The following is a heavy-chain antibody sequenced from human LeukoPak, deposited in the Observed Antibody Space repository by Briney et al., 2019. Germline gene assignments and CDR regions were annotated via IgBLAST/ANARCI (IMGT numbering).Heavy chain of an antibody. Sequence: SETLSLTCTVSGGSISSSTYYWGWIRQPPGKGLEWIGSIYYSGSTYHNPSLKSRVTISVDTSKNQFSLKLSSVTAADTAVYYCARREAYYDFWSGSTPPGAFDIWGQGTMVTVSS. CDR1: GGSISSSTYY. D-gene: IGHD3-3*01. V-gene: IGHV4-39*01. J-gene: IGHJ3*02. CDR3: ARREAYYDFWSGSTPPGAFDI. CDR2: IYYSGST.